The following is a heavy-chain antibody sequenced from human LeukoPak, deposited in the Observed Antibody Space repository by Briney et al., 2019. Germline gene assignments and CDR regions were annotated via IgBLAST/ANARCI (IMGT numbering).Heavy chain of an antibody. CDR2: ISTYNGNT. V-gene: IGHV1-18*01. CDR3: ARVIVVNNWFDP. D-gene: IGHD2-15*01. J-gene: IGHJ5*02. CDR1: GYTFTSYG. Sequence: ASVKVSCRASGYTFTSYGISWVRQAPGQGLEWLGWISTYNGNTHYAQKLQGRVTMTTDTSTTTAYMGLRSLRSDDTAVYYCARVIVVNNWFDPWGQGTLVTVSS.